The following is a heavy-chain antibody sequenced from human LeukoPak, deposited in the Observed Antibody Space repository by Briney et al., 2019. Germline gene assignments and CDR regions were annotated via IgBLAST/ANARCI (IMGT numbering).Heavy chain of an antibody. CDR1: GFTFSDYY. D-gene: IGHD6-19*01. J-gene: IGHJ4*02. CDR2: IGSSNRYK. V-gene: IGHV3-11*06. CDR3: ARDIGSGWYNYFDY. Sequence: AGGSLRLSCAASGFTFSDYYMSWIRQAPGKGLEWVSYIGSSNRYKNYADFVKGRFTISRHNATNSLYLQMNSLRDEDSAVYYCARDIGSGWYNYFDYWGQGTLVTVSS.